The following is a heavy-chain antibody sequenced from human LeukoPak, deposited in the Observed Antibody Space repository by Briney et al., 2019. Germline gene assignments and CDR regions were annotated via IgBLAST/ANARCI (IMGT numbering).Heavy chain of an antibody. CDR1: GFTISRYW. J-gene: IGHJ4*02. CDR2: IKQDGSEK. Sequence: GGSLRLSCAASGFTISRYWMAWVRQAPGKGLDWVANIKQDGSEKNYGDSVKGRFTISRDNAKNSLYLQINSLRVEDTAVYYCARDSGGALDCWGRGTLVTVSS. V-gene: IGHV3-7*01. D-gene: IGHD3-10*01. CDR3: ARDSGGALDC.